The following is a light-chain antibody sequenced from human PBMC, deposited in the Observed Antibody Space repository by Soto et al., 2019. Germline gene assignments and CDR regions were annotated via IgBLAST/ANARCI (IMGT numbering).Light chain of an antibody. CDR3: SSYTSSSTHGV. J-gene: IGLJ2*01. V-gene: IGLV2-14*01. CDR1: SSDVGGYNY. Sequence: QSALTQPASVSGSPGQSITISCTGTSSDVGGYNYVSWYQQHPGKAPKLMIYDVSNRPSGVANRFSGSKSGNTASLTISGRQAADDADDYCSSYTSSSTHGVFGGGTKVTVL. CDR2: DVS.